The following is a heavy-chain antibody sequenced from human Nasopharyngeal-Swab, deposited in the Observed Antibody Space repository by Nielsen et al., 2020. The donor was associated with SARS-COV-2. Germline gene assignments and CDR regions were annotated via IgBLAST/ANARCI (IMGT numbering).Heavy chain of an antibody. Sequence: GESLKISCAASGFPFSNYYMTWVRQAPGKGLEWVSTVHSDGNTYFAASVRGRFTSPRDNSKNTLSLQMNSLRAEDTAVYYCASRGAAADPSTRDLPYSRRTFDLWGRGTLVTVSS. CDR1: GFPFSNYY. J-gene: IGHJ2*01. CDR3: ASRGAAADPSTRDLPYSRRTFDL. CDR2: VHSDGNT. V-gene: IGHV3-53*01. D-gene: IGHD6-13*01.